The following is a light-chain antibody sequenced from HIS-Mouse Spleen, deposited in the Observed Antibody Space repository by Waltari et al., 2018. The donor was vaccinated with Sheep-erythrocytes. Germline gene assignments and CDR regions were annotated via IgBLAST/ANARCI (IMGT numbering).Light chain of an antibody. J-gene: IGLJ1*01. CDR3: CSYAGSYNHV. CDR1: SSDVGGCNY. V-gene: IGLV2-8*01. Sequence: QSALTQPPSASGSPGQSVTISCTGTSSDVGGCNYVSWYQQHPGKAPKLMIYEVSKRPSGVPDRFSGSKSGNTASLTISGLQAEDEADYYCCSYAGSYNHVFATGTKVTVL. CDR2: EVS.